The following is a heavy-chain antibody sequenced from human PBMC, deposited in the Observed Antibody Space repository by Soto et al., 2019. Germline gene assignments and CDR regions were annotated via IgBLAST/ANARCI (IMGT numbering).Heavy chain of an antibody. CDR1: GYTFTSYG. J-gene: IGHJ2*01. Sequence: QVQLVQSGAEVKKPGASVKVSCKASGYTFTSYGISWVRQAPGQGLEWMGWISAYNGNTNYAQKLQGRVTMTTDTSTSTAYMELRSLRSDDTAVYYCARGNLVYCSGGSCYSRWYFDLWGRGTLVTVSS. CDR3: ARGNLVYCSGGSCYSRWYFDL. D-gene: IGHD2-15*01. CDR2: ISAYNGNT. V-gene: IGHV1-18*04.